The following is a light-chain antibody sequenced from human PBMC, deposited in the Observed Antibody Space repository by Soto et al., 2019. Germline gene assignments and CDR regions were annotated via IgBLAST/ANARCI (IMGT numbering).Light chain of an antibody. CDR3: QQYNNWPRAT. J-gene: IGKJ4*01. CDR2: RTS. CDR1: QSISSN. V-gene: IGKV3-15*01. Sequence: EILLTQSPGTLSLSPGERATLSCRASQSISSNLAWYQQKPGQAPRLLMFRTSSRATGFPARFSGSGSGTEFNLTIRSLQSEDFGVYYCQQYNNWPRATFGGGTKVDIK.